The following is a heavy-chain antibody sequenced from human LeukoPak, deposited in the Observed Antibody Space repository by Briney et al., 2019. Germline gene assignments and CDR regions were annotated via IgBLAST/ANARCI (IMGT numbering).Heavy chain of an antibody. CDR3: ARAPPRKREYYFDY. CDR1: GFTFSSYG. J-gene: IGHJ4*02. CDR2: IWYDGSNK. Sequence: GGSLRLSCAASGFTFSSYGMHWVRQAPGKGLEWVAGIWYDGSNKYYADSVKGRFTISRDNSKNTLYLQMNSLRAEDTAVYYCARAPPRKREYYFDYWGQGTLVTVSS. V-gene: IGHV3-33*01. D-gene: IGHD3-10*01.